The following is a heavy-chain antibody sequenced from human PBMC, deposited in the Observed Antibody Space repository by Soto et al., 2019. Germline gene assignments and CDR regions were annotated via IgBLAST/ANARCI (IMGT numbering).Heavy chain of an antibody. V-gene: IGHV3-15*01. J-gene: IGHJ6*02. CDR1: GFTFSNAW. Sequence: EVQLVESGGGLVKPGGSLRLSCAASGFTFSNAWMSWVRQAPWKGLEWVGRIKSKTDGGTTDYAAPVKGRFTISRDDSKNTLYLKMNSLTAEDTAVYYCTTGSNYYYGMDVWGQGTTVTVSS. CDR2: IKSKTDGGTT. CDR3: TTGSNYYYGMDV.